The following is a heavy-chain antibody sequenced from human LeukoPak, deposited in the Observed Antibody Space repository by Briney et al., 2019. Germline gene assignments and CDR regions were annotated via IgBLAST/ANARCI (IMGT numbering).Heavy chain of an antibody. CDR3: ARDDVAWNDVHWFDP. Sequence: GGSLRLSCAASGFTFSYYTMSWVRQAPGKGLESVSSISSTGSSIYYADSVKGRFTISRDNAKNSLYLQMSSLRVEDTAVYYCARDDVAWNDVHWFDPWGQGTLVTVSS. D-gene: IGHD1-1*01. V-gene: IGHV3-21*01. CDR1: GFTFSYYT. J-gene: IGHJ5*02. CDR2: ISSTGSSI.